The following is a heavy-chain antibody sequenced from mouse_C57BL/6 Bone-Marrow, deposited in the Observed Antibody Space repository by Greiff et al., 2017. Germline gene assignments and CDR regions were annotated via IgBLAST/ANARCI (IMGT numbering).Heavy chain of an antibody. D-gene: IGHD3-3*01. CDR3: ARGCYWYFDV. CDR2: IYPRSGNT. CDR1: GYTFTSYG. Sequence: VQLQQSGAELARPGASVKLSCKASGYTFTSYGISWVKQRPGQGLEWIGEIYPRSGNTYYNEKFKGKATLTADKSSSTAYMELRSLTAEDSAVYFCARGCYWYFDVWGTGTTVTVSS. V-gene: IGHV1-81*01. J-gene: IGHJ1*03.